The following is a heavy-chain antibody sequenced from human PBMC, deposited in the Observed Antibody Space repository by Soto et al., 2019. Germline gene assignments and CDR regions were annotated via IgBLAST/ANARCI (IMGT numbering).Heavy chain of an antibody. CDR1: GFSFTNYA. CDR2: FSAGGRP. CDR3: GRGKRIAVAGTAAFDI. D-gene: IGHD6-19*01. V-gene: IGHV3-23*01. J-gene: IGHJ3*02. Sequence: GGSLRLSCAASGFSFTNYALSWVRQAPGKGLEWVSTFSAGGRPYYADSVKGRFTIARDNAKNTLHLQMNSLRAEDTAVYYCGRGKRIAVAGTAAFDIWGQGTMVTVSS.